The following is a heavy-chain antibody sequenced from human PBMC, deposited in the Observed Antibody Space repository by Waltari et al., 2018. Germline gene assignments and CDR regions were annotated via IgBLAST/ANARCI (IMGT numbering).Heavy chain of an antibody. J-gene: IGHJ3*01. Sequence: EANLAESGGGLVQPGGSLRLSCTASGFRFSLYGLSWVRQAPGKGLEVVSAISGSGADTFYADSVKDRFVISRDNSKNTVFLEMNSLRAEDTALYYCAKDPPGSYYEGFDEWGQGTMVTVSS. CDR3: AKDPPGSYYEGFDE. D-gene: IGHD1-26*01. CDR2: ISGSGADT. V-gene: IGHV3-23*04. CDR1: GFRFSLYG.